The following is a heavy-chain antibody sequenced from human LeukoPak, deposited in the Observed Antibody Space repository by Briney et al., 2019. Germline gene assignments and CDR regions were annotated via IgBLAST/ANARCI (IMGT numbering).Heavy chain of an antibody. CDR2: INSDESNT. CDR3: GRGGNGIDI. Sequence: GGSLRLSCAASGFTFSHYLMHWVRQAPGKGLVWVSRINSDESNTNSYADSVKGRFIISRDNAKNTLYLQMNSLRAEDTAVYFCGRGGNGIDIWGQGTTVIVSS. CDR1: GFTFSHYL. J-gene: IGHJ3*02. V-gene: IGHV3-74*01. D-gene: IGHD2-8*01.